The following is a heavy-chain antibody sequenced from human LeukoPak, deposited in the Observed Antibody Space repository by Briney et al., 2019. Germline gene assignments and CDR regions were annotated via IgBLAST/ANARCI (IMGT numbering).Heavy chain of an antibody. Sequence: GGSLRLSCAASGFTFSSYAMTWVRQAPGKGLEWVSAISGSGGSTYYADSVKGRFTISRDNSKNTLYLQMNSLRAEDTALYYCAKTGLVVTAIYDYWGRGTLVTVSS. CDR1: GFTFSSYA. CDR3: AKTGLVVTAIYDY. V-gene: IGHV3-23*01. J-gene: IGHJ4*02. D-gene: IGHD2-21*02. CDR2: ISGSGGST.